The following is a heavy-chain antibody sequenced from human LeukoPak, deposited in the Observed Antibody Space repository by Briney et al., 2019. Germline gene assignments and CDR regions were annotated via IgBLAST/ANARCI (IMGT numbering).Heavy chain of an antibody. CDR3: ARGHYLYSSSWYRISEYFQH. J-gene: IGHJ1*01. Sequence: PSQTLSLTCTVSGGSISSGSYYWSWIRQPAGKGLEWIGRIYTSGSTNYNPSLKSRVTMSVDTSKNQFSLKLSSVTAADTAVYYCARGHYLYSSSWYRISEYFQHWGQGTLVTVSS. CDR1: GGSISSGSYY. V-gene: IGHV4-61*02. CDR2: IYTSGST. D-gene: IGHD6-13*01.